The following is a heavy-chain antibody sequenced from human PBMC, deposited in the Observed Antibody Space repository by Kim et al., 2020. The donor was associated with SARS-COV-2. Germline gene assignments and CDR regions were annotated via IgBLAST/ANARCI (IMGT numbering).Heavy chain of an antibody. V-gene: IGHV4-4*02. CDR2: IYHSGST. CDR1: GGSISSSNW. J-gene: IGHJ4*02. D-gene: IGHD1-26*01. CDR3: ARVDPGGLGPFDY. Sequence: SETLSLTCAVSGGSISSSNWWSWVRQPPGKGLEWIGEIYHSGSTNYNPSLKSRVTISVDKSKNQFSLKLSSVTAADTAVYYCARVDPGGLGPFDYWGQGTLVTVSS.